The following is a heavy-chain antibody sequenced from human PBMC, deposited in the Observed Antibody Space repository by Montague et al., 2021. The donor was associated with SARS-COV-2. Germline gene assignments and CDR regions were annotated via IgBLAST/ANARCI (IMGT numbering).Heavy chain of an antibody. CDR1: GDSISTDN. J-gene: IGHJ6*02. Sequence: LSLTCVVSGDSISTDNWWTWVRQAPGKGLEWVAVIWYDGSNKYYADSVKGRFTISRDNSKNTLYLQMNSLRAEDTAVYYCAKDLDGDYDKYYYYYGMDVWGQGTTVTVSS. CDR2: IWYDGSNK. CDR3: AKDLDGDYDKYYYYYGMDV. D-gene: IGHD4-17*01. V-gene: IGHV3-33*06.